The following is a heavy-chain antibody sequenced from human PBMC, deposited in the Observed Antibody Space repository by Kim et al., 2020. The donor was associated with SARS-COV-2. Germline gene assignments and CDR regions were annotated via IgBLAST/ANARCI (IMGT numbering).Heavy chain of an antibody. CDR3: ARDATYYCSSGYYYVEKAHWYLGL. CDR1: GYTFTSYY. J-gene: IGHJ2*01. CDR2: INPNGGNT. V-gene: IGHV1-46*01. Sequence: ASVKVSCKASGYTFTSYYMHWVRQAPGQGLEWMGIINPNGGNTSYAQKFQGRVTMTRDTSTSTAYMELSSLRSEDTAVYYCARDATYYCSSGYYYVEKAHWYLGLWGRGALVTVSS. D-gene: IGHD3-22*01.